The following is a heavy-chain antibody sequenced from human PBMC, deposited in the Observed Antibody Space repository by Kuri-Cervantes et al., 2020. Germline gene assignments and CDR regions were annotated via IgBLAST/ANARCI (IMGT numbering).Heavy chain of an antibody. J-gene: IGHJ4*02. Sequence: ASVKVSCKTSGYTFTSYYMHWVRQAPGQGLQWMGIINPNGGRTTYTEKLQGRVTMTRDASTSTFYMDLSSLRSEDTAVYYCAKDTAGVSVAGEFDYWGQGTLVTVSS. D-gene: IGHD6-19*01. V-gene: IGHV1-46*04. CDR3: AKDTAGVSVAGEFDY. CDR1: GYTFTSYY. CDR2: INPNGGRT.